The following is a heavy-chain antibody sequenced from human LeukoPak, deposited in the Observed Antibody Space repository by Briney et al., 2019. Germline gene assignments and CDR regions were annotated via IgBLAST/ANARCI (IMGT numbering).Heavy chain of an antibody. CDR1: GDSISSSSYY. Sequence: PSETLSLTCTVSGDSISSSSYYWGWIRQPPGKGLEWIGSIYYSGSTYYTPSLKSRVTISVDTSKNQFSLKLSSVTAADTAVYYCARRGGMITFGGVIVPYYFDYWGQGTLVTVSS. CDR2: IYYSGST. V-gene: IGHV4-39*01. D-gene: IGHD3-16*02. CDR3: ARRGGMITFGGVIVPYYFDY. J-gene: IGHJ4*02.